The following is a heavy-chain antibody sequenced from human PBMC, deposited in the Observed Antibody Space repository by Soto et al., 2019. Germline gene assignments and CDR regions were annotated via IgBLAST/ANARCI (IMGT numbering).Heavy chain of an antibody. Sequence: QVQLVESGGGVVQPGRSLRLSCAASGFTFSSYGMHWVRQAPGKGLEWVAVISYDGSNKYYADSVKGRFTISRDNSKNTLYLQMNSLRAEDTAVYYCAKGFGGYYYDSSGYSVWGQGTLVTVSS. D-gene: IGHD3-22*01. CDR3: AKGFGGYYYDSSGYSV. CDR2: ISYDGSNK. CDR1: GFTFSSYG. J-gene: IGHJ4*02. V-gene: IGHV3-30*18.